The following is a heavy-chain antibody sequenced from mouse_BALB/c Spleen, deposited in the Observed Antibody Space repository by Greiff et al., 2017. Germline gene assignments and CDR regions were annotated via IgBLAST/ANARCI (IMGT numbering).Heavy chain of an antibody. J-gene: IGHJ4*01. CDR3: TRDHGNYGYAMDY. CDR2: ISSGGSYT. D-gene: IGHD2-1*01. CDR1: GFTFSSYT. Sequence: DVKLVESGGGLVKPGGSLKLSCVASGFTFSSYTMSWVRQTPEKRLEWVATISSGGSYTYYPDSVKGRFTISRDNAKNTLYLQMSSLKSEDTAMYYCTRDHGNYGYAMDYWGEGTSVTVSS. V-gene: IGHV5-6-4*01.